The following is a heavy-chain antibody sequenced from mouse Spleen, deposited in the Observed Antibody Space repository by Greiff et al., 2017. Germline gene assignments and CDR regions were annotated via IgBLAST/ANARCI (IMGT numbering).Heavy chain of an antibody. Sequence: QVTLKESGPGILQPSQTLSLTCSFSGLSLSTSGMGVSWMRQPSGKGLEWLVHIYWDDDKRYNPSLKSRLTISKDTSRNQVFLKITSVDTADTATYYCARMSTGRYWYFDVWGAGTTVTVSS. CDR1: GLSLSTSGMG. CDR2: IYWDDDK. J-gene: IGHJ1*01. D-gene: IGHD4-1*01. CDR3: ARMSTGRYWYFDV. V-gene: IGHV8-12*01.